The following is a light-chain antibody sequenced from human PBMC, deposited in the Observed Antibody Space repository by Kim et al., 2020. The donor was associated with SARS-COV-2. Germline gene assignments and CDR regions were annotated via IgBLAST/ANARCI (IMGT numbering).Light chain of an antibody. V-gene: IGKV3-11*01. CDR3: QQRSNWPIT. CDR1: QSVTTY. Sequence: EIVLTQSPATLSLSPGERATLSCRASQSVTTYLAWYQQKPGQAPRLVIYDAFYRATGIPDRFSGSGSGTDFTLTISSLEPGDVAVYYCQQRSNWPITFGQGTRLEIK. CDR2: DAF. J-gene: IGKJ5*01.